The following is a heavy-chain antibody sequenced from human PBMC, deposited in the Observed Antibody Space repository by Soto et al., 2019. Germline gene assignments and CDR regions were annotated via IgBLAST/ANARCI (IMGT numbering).Heavy chain of an antibody. J-gene: IGHJ4*02. CDR3: ARGFSYASLDY. CDR1: GFPFGSCS. D-gene: IGHD3-16*01. CDR2: ISKDSGTI. Sequence: EVQLVESGGGLGQPGGSLRLSCAASGFPFGSCSMSWVRQAPGKGLECVSYISKDSGTIYYADSVKGRFTISRDDAKNSLYLQMNSLIDEDTAVYSWARGFSYASLDYWGQGTLVTVSS. V-gene: IGHV3-48*02.